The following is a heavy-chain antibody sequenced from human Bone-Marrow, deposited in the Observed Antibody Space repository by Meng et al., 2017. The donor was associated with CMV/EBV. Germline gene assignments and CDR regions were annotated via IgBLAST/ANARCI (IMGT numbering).Heavy chain of an antibody. CDR2: ISSSGTTI. Sequence: GGSLRLSCVASGFTFSGYEMNWVRQAPGKGLEWVSYISSSGTTIYYADSVKGRFTISRDNAGNSLYLEMNSLRVEDTAVYYCTRDDRWALDFWGQGTLVTVSS. D-gene: IGHD1-26*01. CDR3: TRDDRWALDF. V-gene: IGHV3-48*03. CDR1: GFTFSGYE. J-gene: IGHJ4*02.